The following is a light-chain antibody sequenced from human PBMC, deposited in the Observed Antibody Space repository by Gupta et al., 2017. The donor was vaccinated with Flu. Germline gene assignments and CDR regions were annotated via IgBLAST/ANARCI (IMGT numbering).Light chain of an antibody. CDR1: NSNIGSNT. V-gene: IGLV1-44*01. J-gene: IGLJ3*02. CDR3: DTWDDSLNGRV. Sequence: QSLLTQPPSSSGTPVQRVTISCSGTNSNIGSNTLSWYQQLPGAAPKLIIQNDNQRPSGVPVRFSGSKAGTSASRTISGLQSEDEGDVYYDTWDDSLNGRVFGGGTRLTVL. CDR2: NDN.